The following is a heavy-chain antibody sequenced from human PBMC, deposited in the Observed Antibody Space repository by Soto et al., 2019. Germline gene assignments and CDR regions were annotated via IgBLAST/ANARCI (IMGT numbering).Heavy chain of an antibody. CDR3: ARGLRASFGVRLSYYYYGINV. CDR1: GGCFGDYY. D-gene: IGHD3-10*01. J-gene: IGHJ6*02. CDR2: HSHSGGT. V-gene: IGHV4-34*01. Sequence: PAETLSITCAIHGGCFGDYYWGWLRQPPAKGLGRILVHSHSGGTNYKAPVKSRVTISLDASKNHFCLKLRSVGGADTAVYYCARGLRASFGVRLSYYYYGINVWGQGTAVTVSS.